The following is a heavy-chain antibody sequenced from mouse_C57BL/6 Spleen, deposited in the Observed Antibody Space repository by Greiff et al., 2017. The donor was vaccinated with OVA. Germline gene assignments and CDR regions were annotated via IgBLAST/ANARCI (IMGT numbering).Heavy chain of an antibody. CDR2: ISSGSSTI. V-gene: IGHV5-17*01. CDR3: ARSPSTVPYWYFDV. J-gene: IGHJ1*03. CDR1: GFTFSDYG. D-gene: IGHD1-1*01. Sequence: EVKVEESGGGLVKPGGSLKLSCAASGFTFSDYGMHWVRQAPEKGLEWVAYISSGSSTIYYADTVKGRFTISRDNAKNTLFLQMTSLRSEDTAMYYCARSPSTVPYWYFDVWGTGTTVTVSS.